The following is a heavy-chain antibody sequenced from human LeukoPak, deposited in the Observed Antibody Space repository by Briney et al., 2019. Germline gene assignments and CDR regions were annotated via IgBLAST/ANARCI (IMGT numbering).Heavy chain of an antibody. V-gene: IGHV4-34*01. D-gene: IGHD3-9*01. J-gene: IGHJ4*02. Sequence: PSETLSLTCAVYGGSFSGYYWSWIRQPPGKGLEWIGEINHSGSTNYNPSLKSRVTISVDTSKNQFSLKLSSVTAADTAVYYCARERSSYYDILTGYSGYYFDYWGQGTLVTVSS. CDR2: INHSGST. CDR3: ARERSSYYDILTGYSGYYFDY. CDR1: GGSFSGYY.